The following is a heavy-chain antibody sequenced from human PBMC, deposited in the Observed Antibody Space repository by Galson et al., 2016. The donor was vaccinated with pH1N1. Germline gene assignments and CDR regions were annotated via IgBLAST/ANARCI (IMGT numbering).Heavy chain of an antibody. V-gene: IGHV4-38-2*01. J-gene: IGHJ4*02. CDR3: TRRLSGWEPFDY. CDR1: LYPISRGFY. CDR2: IYHSGST. Sequence: SETLSLTCVVSLYPISRGFYWDWVRQSPGKGLEWIGSIYHSGSTYYNPSLRSRVTLSVDTSKNQFSLKMSSVTAADTAVYYYTRRLSGWEPFDYWGQGTLVTVSS. D-gene: IGHD1-26*01.